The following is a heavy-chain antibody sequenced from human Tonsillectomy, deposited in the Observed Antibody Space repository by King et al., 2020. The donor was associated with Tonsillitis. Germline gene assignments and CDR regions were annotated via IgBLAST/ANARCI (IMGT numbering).Heavy chain of an antibody. D-gene: IGHD1-7*01. CDR3: TRDPADGTWGAFDI. CDR1: GFTLSSYW. J-gene: IGHJ3*02. Sequence: VQLVESGGGLVQPGGSLILSCAASGFTLSSYWMTWVRQAPGKGLEWVANIKQDGSEKQYVDSVRGRFTISRDNARKSLYLQMDSLRVEDTATYYCTRDPADGTWGAFDIWGQGTMVIVSS. V-gene: IGHV3-7*03. CDR2: IKQDGSEK.